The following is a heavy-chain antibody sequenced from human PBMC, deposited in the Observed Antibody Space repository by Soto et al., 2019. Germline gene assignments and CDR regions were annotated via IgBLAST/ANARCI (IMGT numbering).Heavy chain of an antibody. J-gene: IGHJ1*01. CDR3: AREEESSGKGYLQH. V-gene: IGHV3-33*01. CDR1: GFTFSSYG. Sequence: QVQLVESGGGVVQPGRSLRLSCAASGFTFSSYGMHWVRQAPGKGLEWVALIWYDGSNEYYVDSVKGRFTISRDNSKNPLFLPMNSLRAEDTAMYYCAREEESSGKGYLQHWGQGTLVTVSS. CDR2: IWYDGSNE. D-gene: IGHD6-19*01.